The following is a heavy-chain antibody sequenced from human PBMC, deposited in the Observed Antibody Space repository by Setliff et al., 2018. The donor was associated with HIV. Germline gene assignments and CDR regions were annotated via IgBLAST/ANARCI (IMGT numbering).Heavy chain of an antibody. CDR2: IRYDGSNK. CDR1: GFTFSSYG. V-gene: IGHV3-30*02. D-gene: IGHD3-22*01. CDR3: AKDPTDSSLWEDY. Sequence: PGGSLRLSCAASGFTFSSYGMHWVRQAPGKGLEWVAFIRYDGSNKYYAASVKGRFTISRDNSKNSLYLQMNSLRAEDTAVYYCAKDPTDSSLWEDYWGQGTLVAVSS. J-gene: IGHJ4*02.